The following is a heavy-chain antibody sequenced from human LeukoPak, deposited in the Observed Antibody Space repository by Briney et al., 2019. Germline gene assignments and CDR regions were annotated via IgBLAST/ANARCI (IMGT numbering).Heavy chain of an antibody. D-gene: IGHD2-2*01. J-gene: IGHJ4*02. V-gene: IGHV1-18*01. CDR1: GYTFTSYG. CDR3: ARDLVSCSSTSCHHPCYFDY. CDR2: ISAYNGNT. Sequence: GASVKVSCKASGYTFTSYGISWVRQAPGQGLEWMGWISAYNGNTNYAQKLQGRVTMTTDTSTSTAYMELRSLRSDDTAVYYCARDLVSCSSTSCHHPCYFDYWGQGTLVTVSS.